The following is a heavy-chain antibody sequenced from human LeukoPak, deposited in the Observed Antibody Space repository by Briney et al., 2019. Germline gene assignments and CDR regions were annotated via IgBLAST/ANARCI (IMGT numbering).Heavy chain of an antibody. D-gene: IGHD1-26*01. J-gene: IGHJ4*02. Sequence: SETLSLTCTVSGGSISSGDYYWSWIRQHPGKGLEWIGYIYYSGSTNYNPSLRSRVAISVDTSKNQFSLKLSSVTAADTAVYYCARTERELVDYWGQGTLVTVSS. CDR2: IYYSGST. CDR1: GGSISSGDYY. V-gene: IGHV4-61*08. CDR3: ARTERELVDY.